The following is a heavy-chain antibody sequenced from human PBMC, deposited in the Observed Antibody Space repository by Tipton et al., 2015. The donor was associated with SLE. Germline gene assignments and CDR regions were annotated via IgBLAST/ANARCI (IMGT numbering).Heavy chain of an antibody. CDR3: ARGRVSSTYYRHVNLDF. Sequence: TLSLTCTVSGGSINHVNYYWGWIRQPPGKGLEWIGNIYYNGNTLYNPSVQSRATISLDMSLNQFSLSLNSVTAADTAVYYCARGRVSSTYYRHVNLDFWGQGTLVTVSS. CDR2: IYYNGNT. J-gene: IGHJ4*02. CDR1: GGSINHVNYY. V-gene: IGHV4-39*07. D-gene: IGHD3-22*01.